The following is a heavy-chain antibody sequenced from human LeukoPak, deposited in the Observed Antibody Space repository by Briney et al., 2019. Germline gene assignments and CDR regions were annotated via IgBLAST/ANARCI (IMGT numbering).Heavy chain of an antibody. V-gene: IGHV4-59*01. CDR1: GGSISSYY. Sequence: SETLSLTCTVSGGSISSYYWSWIRQPPGKGLEWIGYIYYSGSTNYNPSLKSRVTISVDTSKNQFSLKLSSVTAADTAVYYCASASRYSGSYYLDYWGQGTLVTVPS. J-gene: IGHJ4*02. CDR3: ASASRYSGSYYLDY. D-gene: IGHD1-26*01. CDR2: IYYSGST.